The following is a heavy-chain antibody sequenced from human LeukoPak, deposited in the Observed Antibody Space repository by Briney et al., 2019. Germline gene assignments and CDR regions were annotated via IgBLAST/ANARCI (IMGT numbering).Heavy chain of an antibody. V-gene: IGHV3-21*01. Sequence: GGSLRLSCAASGFTFSSYSMNWVRQAPGKGLEWVSSVSSSSSYIYYADSMKGRFTISRDNAKNSLYLQMNSLRAEDTAVYYCAGSEILYNPWGQGTLVTVSS. CDR1: GFTFSSYS. J-gene: IGHJ5*02. D-gene: IGHD1-14*01. CDR2: VSSSSSYI. CDR3: AGSEILYNP.